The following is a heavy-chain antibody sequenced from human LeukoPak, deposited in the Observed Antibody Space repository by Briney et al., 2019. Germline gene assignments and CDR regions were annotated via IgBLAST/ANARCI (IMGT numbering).Heavy chain of an antibody. CDR1: GFTFSSYA. J-gene: IGHJ4*02. V-gene: IGHV3-7*01. CDR2: IKEDGSEK. Sequence: KPGGSLRLSCAASGFTFSSYAMSWVRQAPGKGLEWVANIKEDGSEKHYVDSVKGRFTISRDNTKNSLYLQMNSLRAEDTAVYYCASGYSSGYWGQGALVTVSS. D-gene: IGHD6-19*01. CDR3: ASGYSSGY.